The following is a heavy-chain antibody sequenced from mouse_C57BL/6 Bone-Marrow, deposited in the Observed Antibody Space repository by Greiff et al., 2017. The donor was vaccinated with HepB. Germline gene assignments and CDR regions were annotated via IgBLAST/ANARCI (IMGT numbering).Heavy chain of an antibody. CDR2: INPSTGGT. V-gene: IGHV1-42*01. D-gene: IGHD1-1*01. J-gene: IGHJ2*01. CDR1: GYSFTGYY. Sequence: VQLQQSGPELVKPGASVKISCKASGYSFTGYYMNWVKQSPEKSLEWIGEINPSTGGTTYNQKFKAKATLTVDKSSSTAYMQLKSLTSEDSAVYYCASSTAYHGSSPEHFDYWGQGTTLTVSS. CDR3: ASSTAYHGSSPEHFDY.